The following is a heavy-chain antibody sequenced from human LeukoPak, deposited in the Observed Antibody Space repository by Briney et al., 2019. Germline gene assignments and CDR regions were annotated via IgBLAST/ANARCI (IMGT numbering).Heavy chain of an antibody. J-gene: IGHJ5*02. Sequence: SETLSLTCPVSGGSISSHYWNWIRPSPGKGLEWIGSIYYSGSTNYNPSLKSRVTISVDTSKNQFSLRLSSVTAADTAVYYCARSGAIVGATYQPLKTWGQGTLVTVSS. D-gene: IGHD1-26*01. CDR2: IYYSGST. CDR3: ARSGAIVGATYQPLKT. V-gene: IGHV4-59*08. CDR1: GGSISSHY.